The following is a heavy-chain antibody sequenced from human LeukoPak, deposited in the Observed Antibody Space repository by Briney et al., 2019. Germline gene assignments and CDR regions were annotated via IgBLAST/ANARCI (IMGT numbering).Heavy chain of an antibody. CDR3: EKDWDGDHVIDY. CDR2: ISGDGGST. V-gene: IGHV3-43*02. D-gene: IGHD4-17*01. CDR1: GFTFDDYA. Sequence: RAAGSLRLSCAASGFTFDDYAMHWVRHAPGKGLEWVSLISGDGGSTYYADSVKGRFTISRDNSKNSLYLQMNSLRTEDTALYYYEKDWDGDHVIDYWGQGNLVTVSS. J-gene: IGHJ4*02.